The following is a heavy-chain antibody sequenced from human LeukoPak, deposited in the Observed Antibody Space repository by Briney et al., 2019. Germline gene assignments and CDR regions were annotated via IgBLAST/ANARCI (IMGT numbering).Heavy chain of an antibody. J-gene: IGHJ4*02. Sequence: PGGSLRLSCAASGFTSSSYGMHWVRQAPGKGLEWVAFIRYDGSNKYYADSVKGRFTISRDNSKNTLYLQMNSLRAEDTAVYYCAKDDRSSWYYFDYWGQGTLVTVSS. V-gene: IGHV3-30*02. D-gene: IGHD6-13*01. CDR3: AKDDRSSWYYFDY. CDR1: GFTSSSYG. CDR2: IRYDGSNK.